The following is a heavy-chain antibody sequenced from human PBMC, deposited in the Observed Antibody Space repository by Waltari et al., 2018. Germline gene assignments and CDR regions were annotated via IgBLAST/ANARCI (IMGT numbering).Heavy chain of an antibody. J-gene: IGHJ4*02. CDR3: AKQSPSYTRGWYPLES. D-gene: IGHD6-19*01. V-gene: IGHV3-53*01. Sequence: GGNTYYAGSVKGRFTISRDNYKNMVYLEMNSLRAEDTAVYYCAKQSPSYTRGWYPLESWGPGTLVTVSP. CDR2: GGNT.